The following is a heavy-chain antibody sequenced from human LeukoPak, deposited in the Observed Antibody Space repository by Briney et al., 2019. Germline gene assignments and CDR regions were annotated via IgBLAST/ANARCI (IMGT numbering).Heavy chain of an antibody. CDR1: GFTFRNYW. V-gene: IGHV3-7*01. J-gene: IGHJ4*02. CDR2: IKLDGTQK. D-gene: IGHD3-10*01. Sequence: GGSPRLSCAASGFTFRNYWMSWIRQAPGRGLEWVANIKLDGTQKNYIQSVRGRFTISRDNARNFLYLQMNSLGAEDTAVYYCARDYFGSGFIDYWGQGTLVTVSS. CDR3: ARDYFGSGFIDY.